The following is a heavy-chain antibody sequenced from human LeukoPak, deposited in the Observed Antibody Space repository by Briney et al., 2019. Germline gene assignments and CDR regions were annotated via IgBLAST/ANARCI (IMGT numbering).Heavy chain of an antibody. D-gene: IGHD1-26*01. J-gene: IGHJ4*02. CDR2: IIPIFGTA. CDR1: GGTFSSYA. V-gene: IGHV1-69*13. Sequence: ASEKVSCKASGGTFSSYAISWVRQAPGEGLEWMGGIIPIFGTANYAQKFQGRVTITADESTRTAYMELSSLRSEDTAVYYCARAGQGELLPDYWGQGTLVTVSS. CDR3: ARAGQGELLPDY.